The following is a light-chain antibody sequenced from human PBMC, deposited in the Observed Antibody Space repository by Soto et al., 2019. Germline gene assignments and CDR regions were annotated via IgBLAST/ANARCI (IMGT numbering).Light chain of an antibody. CDR1: QIVSTTC. J-gene: IGKJ2*01. V-gene: IGKV3-20*01. Sequence: ELALTQSLGTLFVSPGERATLSCRASQIVSTTCLAWYQQKPGHAPRIVIYGSSSRAPGIPDRFSGSVSGTDFTVTIIRLEHEDFAVYSCQQYGTAPMYTFGQGTKLEIK. CDR2: GSS. CDR3: QQYGTAPMYT.